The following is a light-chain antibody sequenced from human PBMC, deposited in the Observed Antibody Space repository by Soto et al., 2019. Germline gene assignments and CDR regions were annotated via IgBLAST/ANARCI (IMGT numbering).Light chain of an antibody. Sequence: EIVLTQSPPTLSLPPGERATLSCRASQSVNSDYLAWYQQKPGQAPRLLIYGASNRATGVPDRFSGSGSGTDFTLTISGLELEDFAVYYCHQYGVSPRTFGQGTEVDIK. CDR1: QSVNSDY. V-gene: IGKV3-20*01. CDR2: GAS. CDR3: HQYGVSPRT. J-gene: IGKJ1*01.